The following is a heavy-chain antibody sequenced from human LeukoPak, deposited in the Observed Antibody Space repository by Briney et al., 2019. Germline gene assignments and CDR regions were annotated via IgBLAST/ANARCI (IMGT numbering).Heavy chain of an antibody. V-gene: IGHV1-2*02. D-gene: IGHD6-19*01. CDR1: GYTFTGYY. Sequence: VASVKVSCKASGYTFTGYYMHWVRQAPGQGLEWMGWINPNSGGTNYAQKFQGRVTMTRDTSISTAYMELSRLRSDDTAVYYCATMTYSSGPNDYWGQGTLVTVSS. CDR2: INPNSGGT. J-gene: IGHJ4*02. CDR3: ATMTYSSGPNDY.